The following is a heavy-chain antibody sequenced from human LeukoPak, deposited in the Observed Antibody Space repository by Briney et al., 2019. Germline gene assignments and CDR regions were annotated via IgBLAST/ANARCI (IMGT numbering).Heavy chain of an antibody. J-gene: IGHJ3*02. D-gene: IGHD6-19*01. Sequence: GGSLRLSCAASGFTFSSYAMHWVRQAPGKGLEGVAVISYDGSNKYYADSVKGRFTISRDNSKNTLYLQMNSLRAEDTAVYYCARDLRGWFNVAAFDIWGQGTMVTVSS. CDR2: ISYDGSNK. CDR1: GFTFSSYA. CDR3: ARDLRGWFNVAAFDI. V-gene: IGHV3-30-3*01.